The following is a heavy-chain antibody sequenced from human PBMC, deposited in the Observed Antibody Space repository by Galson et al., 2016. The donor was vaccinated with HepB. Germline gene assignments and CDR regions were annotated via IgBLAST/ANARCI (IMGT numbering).Heavy chain of an antibody. J-gene: IGHJ1*01. D-gene: IGHD1-26*01. Sequence: SLRLSCAASGLTFSSYWMNWVRQARGKGLEWVANIKDDGSEKNYVDSVKGRFTISRDNAQNSLYLQMNTLRAEDTAVYYWAGGSGWDAEHWGQGTLVTVSS. CDR2: IKDDGSEK. V-gene: IGHV3-7*03. CDR3: AGGSGWDAEH. CDR1: GLTFSSYW.